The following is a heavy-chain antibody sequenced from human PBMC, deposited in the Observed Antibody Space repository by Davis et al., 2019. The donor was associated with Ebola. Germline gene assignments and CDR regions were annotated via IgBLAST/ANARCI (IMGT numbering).Heavy chain of an antibody. V-gene: IGHV2-70*11. J-gene: IGHJ4*02. CDR1: GFSLSPTGMC. CDR3: ARTIVGATNFDY. CDR2: IDWDDDK. D-gene: IGHD1-26*01. Sequence: SGPTLVNPTPTLSLTCTFSGFSLSPTGMCVSWIRQPPGKALEWLARIDWDDDKYYSTSLKTRPTISKDTSKHQVVLTMNNRDPVDTATYYCARTIVGATNFDYWGQGTLVTVSS.